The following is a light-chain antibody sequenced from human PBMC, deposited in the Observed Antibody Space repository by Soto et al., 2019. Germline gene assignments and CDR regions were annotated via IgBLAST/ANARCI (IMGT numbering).Light chain of an antibody. Sequence: QSVLTQAASVSVSLGQSITISCTGTSSDVGGYNYVSWYQQHPGKAPKLMIYDVSNRPSGVSNRFSGSKSGNTASLTISGLQAEDEADYYCSSYTSSSTLEVFGTGTKVTVL. CDR2: DVS. J-gene: IGLJ1*01. CDR1: SSDVGGYNY. CDR3: SSYTSSSTLEV. V-gene: IGLV2-14*01.